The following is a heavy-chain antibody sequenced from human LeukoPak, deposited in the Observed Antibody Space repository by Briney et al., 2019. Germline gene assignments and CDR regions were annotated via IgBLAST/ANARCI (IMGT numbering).Heavy chain of an antibody. J-gene: IGHJ4*02. D-gene: IGHD1-1*01. CDR3: VRDWNGDYFDY. CDR2: IHTSGNT. CDR1: GDSISSGSYY. Sequence: PSETLSLTCIVSGDSISSGSYYWTWLRQPAGKGLEWIGRIHTSGNTNYSPSLKSRVTISRDTSKNQCSLRLTSVTAADTAVYYCVRDWNGDYFDYWGQGTLVTVSS. V-gene: IGHV4-61*02.